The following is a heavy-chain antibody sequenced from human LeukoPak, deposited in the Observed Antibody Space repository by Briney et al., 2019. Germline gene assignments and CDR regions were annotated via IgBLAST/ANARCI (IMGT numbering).Heavy chain of an antibody. CDR1: GFTFSRHW. CDR3: ARDKVMVRGVIITTVEYYFDY. J-gene: IGHJ4*02. CDR2: MNQDGSAI. Sequence: GGSLRLSCAASGFTFSRHWMSSVRQTPGKGLERVAHMNQDGSAIYYVDSVKGRFTISRDNAKNSLCLQVTGLTVADTAVYYCARDKVMVRGVIITTVEYYFDYWGQGTLVTVSS. D-gene: IGHD3-10*01. V-gene: IGHV3-7*01.